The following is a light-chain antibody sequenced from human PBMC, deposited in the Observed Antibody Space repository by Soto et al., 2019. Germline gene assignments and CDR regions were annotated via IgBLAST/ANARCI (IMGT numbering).Light chain of an antibody. CDR3: QQRSNWLT. J-gene: IGKJ4*01. V-gene: IGKV3D-20*02. CDR1: QSVSSSY. CDR2: GAS. Sequence: EIVLTQSPGTLSLSPGERATLSCRASQSVSSSYLAWYQQKPGQAPRLLIYGASSRATGIPARFSGSGSGTDFTLTNSSLEPEDFAVYYCQQRSNWLTFGGGTKVDIK.